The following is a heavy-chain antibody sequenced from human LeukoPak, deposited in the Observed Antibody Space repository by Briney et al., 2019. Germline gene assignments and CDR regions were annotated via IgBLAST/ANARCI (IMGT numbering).Heavy chain of an antibody. Sequence: ASVKVSCKASGYTFTSYDINWVRQAPGQGLEWMGWISAYNGNTNYAQKLQGRVTMTTDTSTSTAYMELRSLRSDDTAVYYCARVYSSSWPHYYYYMDVWGKGTTVTISS. J-gene: IGHJ6*03. CDR3: ARVYSSSWPHYYYYMDV. CDR1: GYTFTSYD. CDR2: ISAYNGNT. V-gene: IGHV1-18*01. D-gene: IGHD6-13*01.